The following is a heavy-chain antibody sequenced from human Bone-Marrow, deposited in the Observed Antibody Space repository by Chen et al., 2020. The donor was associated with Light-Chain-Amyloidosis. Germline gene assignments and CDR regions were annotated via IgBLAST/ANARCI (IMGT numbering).Heavy chain of an antibody. CDR2: IRYDGSNK. V-gene: IGHV3-30*02. CDR3: AKEPSRHMVRGEPELDY. Sequence: VHLVESGGGLVQPGGSLRLSCAASGFTFSSYGMHWVRQAPGKGLEWVAFIRYDGSNKYYADSVKGRFTISRDNSKNTLYLQMNSLRAEDTAVYYCAKEPSRHMVRGEPELDYWGQGTLVTVSS. D-gene: IGHD3-10*01. CDR1: GFTFSSYG. J-gene: IGHJ4*02.